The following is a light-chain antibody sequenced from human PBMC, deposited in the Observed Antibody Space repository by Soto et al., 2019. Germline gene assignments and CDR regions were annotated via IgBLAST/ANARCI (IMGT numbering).Light chain of an antibody. Sequence: DIQLTQSPSFLSASVGDRVTITCRASQGIYSYLAWYQQKPGKAPKLLISAASTLQGGVPSRFSGSGSGTEFTLTISSLQPEDFATYYCQQLETYPITFGQGTRLEIK. CDR2: AAS. CDR3: QQLETYPIT. J-gene: IGKJ5*01. CDR1: QGIYSY. V-gene: IGKV1-9*01.